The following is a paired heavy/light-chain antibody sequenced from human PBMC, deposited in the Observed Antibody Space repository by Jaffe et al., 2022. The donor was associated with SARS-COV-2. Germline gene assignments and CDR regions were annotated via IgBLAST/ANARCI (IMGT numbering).Heavy chain of an antibody. CDR1: GFMFSRYC. V-gene: IGHV3-48*01. CDR3: AGGGYNYGYNYYYMDV. CDR2: ISRSSHSI. J-gene: IGHJ6*03. Sequence: EVQLVESGGGLVQPGGSLRLSCAASGFMFSRYCMTWVRQAPGKGLEWVAYISRSSHSIYYADSVKGQFTVSRDDAKNSLYLQLNSLRAEDTAVYYCAGGGYNYGYNYYYMDVWGKGTTVTVSS. D-gene: IGHD5-18*01.
Light chain of an antibody. CDR1: TSDVGAYNY. CDR2: EVN. V-gene: IGLV2-8*01. Sequence: QSALTQPPSASGSPGQSVTISCTGTTSDVGAYNYVSWYQQHPGKAPKLLIYEVNKRPSGVPDRFSGSKSGNTASLTVSDLRAEDEGDYHCSSSAGNTVIFGGGTKLTVL. J-gene: IGLJ2*01. CDR3: SSSAGNTVI.